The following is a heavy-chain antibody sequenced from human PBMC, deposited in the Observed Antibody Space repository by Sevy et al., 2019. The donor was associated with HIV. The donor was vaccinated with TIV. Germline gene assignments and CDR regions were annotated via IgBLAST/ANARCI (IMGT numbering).Heavy chain of an antibody. CDR2: ISGISNYI. CDR3: ARTGCSITSCLTADAFDI. V-gene: IGHV3-21*06. Sequence: GGSLRLSCAASGFTFSSYSMNWVRQAPGKGLEWVSSISGISNYIYYADSVKGRFTIPRDNAKSSLYLQMNSLRAEDTAVYYCARTGCSITSCLTADAFDIWGQGTLVTVSS. J-gene: IGHJ3*02. CDR1: GFTFSSYS. D-gene: IGHD2-2*01.